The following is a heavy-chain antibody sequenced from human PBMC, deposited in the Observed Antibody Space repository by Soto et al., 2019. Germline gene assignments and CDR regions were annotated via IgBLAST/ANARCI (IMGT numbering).Heavy chain of an antibody. CDR2: ISDDGDKR. D-gene: IGHD1-26*01. Sequence: SGGSLRLSCVGSGFTFSNYGMHWVRQPPGKGLEWVALISDDGDKRYYADSVRGRLIISRDNSKDTPYLQMNSLGPDDTAVYFCAKARVRIVGANSFDYWGQGTPVTVSS. V-gene: IGHV3-30*18. CDR3: AKARVRIVGANSFDY. J-gene: IGHJ4*02. CDR1: GFTFSNYG.